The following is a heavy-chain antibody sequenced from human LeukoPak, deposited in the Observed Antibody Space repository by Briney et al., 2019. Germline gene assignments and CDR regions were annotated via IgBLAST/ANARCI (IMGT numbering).Heavy chain of an antibody. CDR1: GFTVSSNY. CDR3: AGDKTTSGYYEFDY. J-gene: IGHJ4*02. D-gene: IGHD3-22*01. CDR2: IDNGGNT. V-gene: IGHV3-53*01. Sequence: GGSLRLSCAASGFTVSSNYVSWVRQAPGTGLECVSVIDNGGNTYYADSVKGRFTISRDNSKNTLYLQMNSLRAEDTAVYYCAGDKTTSGYYEFDYWGQGTLVTVSS.